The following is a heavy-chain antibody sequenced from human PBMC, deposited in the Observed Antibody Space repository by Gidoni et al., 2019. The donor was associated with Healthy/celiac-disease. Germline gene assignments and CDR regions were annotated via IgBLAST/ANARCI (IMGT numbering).Heavy chain of an antibody. CDR3: ARELMTTVTHFDY. V-gene: IGHV1-69*04. Sequence: QVQLVQSGAEVKKPGSSVKVSCQASGGTFSSYAISWVRQAPGQGLEWMGRIIPILGIANYAQKFQGRVTITADKSTSTAYMELSSLRSEDTAVYYCARELMTTVTHFDYWGQGTLVTVSS. D-gene: IGHD4-17*01. J-gene: IGHJ4*02. CDR1: GGTFSSYA. CDR2: IIPILGIA.